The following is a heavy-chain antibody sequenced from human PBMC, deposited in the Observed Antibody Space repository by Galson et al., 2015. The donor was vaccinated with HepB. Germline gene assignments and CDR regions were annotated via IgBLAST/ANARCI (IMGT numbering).Heavy chain of an antibody. J-gene: IGHJ2*01. D-gene: IGHD2-2*01. CDR3: ALYCSSTSCSDL. CDR2: ISYDGSNK. V-gene: IGHV3-30*03. Sequence: LRLSCAASGFTFSSYGMHWVRQAPGKGLEWVAVISYDGSNKYYADSVKGRFTISRDNSKNTLYLQMNSLRAEDTAVYYCALYCSSTSCSDLWGRGTLVTVSS. CDR1: GFTFSSYG.